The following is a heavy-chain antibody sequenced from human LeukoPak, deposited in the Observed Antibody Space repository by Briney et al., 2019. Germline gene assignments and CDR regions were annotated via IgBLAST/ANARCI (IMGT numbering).Heavy chain of an antibody. V-gene: IGHV3-7*01. Sequence: PGGSLRLSCAASGFTFISYWMAWVRQAPGKGLEWVANIKGDESARHQADSVKGRFTISRDNTRNSLYLQMTNLRGDDTAVYYCARDVVGSLDYWGQGTMVTVSS. CDR1: GFTFISYW. D-gene: IGHD3-10*01. CDR3: ARDVVGSLDY. CDR2: IKGDESAR. J-gene: IGHJ4*02.